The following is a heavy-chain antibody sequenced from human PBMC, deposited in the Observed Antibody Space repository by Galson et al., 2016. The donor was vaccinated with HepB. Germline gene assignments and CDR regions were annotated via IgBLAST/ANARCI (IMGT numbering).Heavy chain of an antibody. CDR3: MREGLTTDY. V-gene: IGHV4-38-2*02. D-gene: IGHD4-11*01. CDR1: GYSISSGYY. CDR2: IHHTGST. Sequence: TLSLTCAVSGYSISSGYYWAWIRQPPGKGLEWIGTIHHTGSTYYSPSLNGRVTISLDTSVNHFSLRLTSMTAADTALYYCMREGLTTDYRGQGTLVTVSS. J-gene: IGHJ4*02.